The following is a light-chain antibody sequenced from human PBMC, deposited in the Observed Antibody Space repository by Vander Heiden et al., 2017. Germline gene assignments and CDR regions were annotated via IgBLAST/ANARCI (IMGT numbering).Light chain of an antibody. CDR2: GNS. CDR1: SSNIGAGYD. CDR3: QSYDSSLSGWV. J-gene: IGLJ3*02. Sequence: QSVVTQPPSVSGAAGQRVTISCTGSSSNIGAGYDVHWYQQLPGTAPKLLIYGNSNRPSGVPDRFSGSKSGTSASLAITGLQAEDEADYYCQSYDSSLSGWVFGGETKLTVL. V-gene: IGLV1-40*01.